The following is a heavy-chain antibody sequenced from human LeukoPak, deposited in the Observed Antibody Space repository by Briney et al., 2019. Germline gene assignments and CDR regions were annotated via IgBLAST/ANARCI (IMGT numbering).Heavy chain of an antibody. CDR1: GGSISSYY. V-gene: IGHV4-59*12. Sequence: PSETLSLTCTVSGGSISSYYWGWIRQPPGKGLEWIGHIYYRGSTFYNPSLRGRVTMSVDTSKNHFSVKLTSVTTADTAVYYCARLYGNFQNYYDYWGQGTLVTVSS. J-gene: IGHJ4*02. CDR3: ARLYGNFQNYYDY. D-gene: IGHD1-7*01. CDR2: IYYRGST.